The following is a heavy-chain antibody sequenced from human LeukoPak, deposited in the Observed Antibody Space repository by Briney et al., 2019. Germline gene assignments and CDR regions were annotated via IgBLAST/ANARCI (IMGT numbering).Heavy chain of an antibody. CDR2: IYYNGDT. Sequence: SETLSLTCSVSGDSITGYSWSWIRQTPGKGLEWIGYIYYNGDTHYNPSLNSRLSMSVDTPNKQFSLNLRSVTAADTAVYYCVRGPYGASISNWFDPWGQGLLVTVTS. J-gene: IGHJ5*02. V-gene: IGHV4-59*01. D-gene: IGHD4/OR15-4a*01. CDR1: GDSITGYS. CDR3: VRGPYGASISNWFDP.